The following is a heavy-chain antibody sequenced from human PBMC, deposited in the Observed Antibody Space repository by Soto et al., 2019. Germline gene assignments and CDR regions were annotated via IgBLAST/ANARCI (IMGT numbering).Heavy chain of an antibody. J-gene: IGHJ4*02. D-gene: IGHD4-17*01. Sequence: ASVKVSCKVSGYTLTELSMHWVRQAPGKGLEWMGGFDPGDGETIYAQKFQGRVTMTEDTSTDTAYMELSSLRSEDTAVYYCATDRYGPGKFDYWGQGTLVTVSS. V-gene: IGHV1-24*01. CDR2: FDPGDGET. CDR1: GYTLTELS. CDR3: ATDRYGPGKFDY.